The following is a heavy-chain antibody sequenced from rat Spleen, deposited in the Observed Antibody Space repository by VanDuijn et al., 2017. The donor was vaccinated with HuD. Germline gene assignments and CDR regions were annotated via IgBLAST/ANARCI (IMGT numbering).Heavy chain of an antibody. CDR3: ASKPLGPHVMDA. CDR1: GFTFSNYD. V-gene: IGHV5S23*01. CDR2: ISPSGGST. Sequence: EVQLVESGGGLVQPGRSLKLSCAASGFTFSNYDMAWVRQAPTKGLEWVASISPSGGSTYYRDSVKGRFTVSRDNAKSTLYLQMDSLRSEDTATYYCASKPLGPHVMDAWGQGASVTVSS. J-gene: IGHJ4*01. D-gene: IGHD4-6*01.